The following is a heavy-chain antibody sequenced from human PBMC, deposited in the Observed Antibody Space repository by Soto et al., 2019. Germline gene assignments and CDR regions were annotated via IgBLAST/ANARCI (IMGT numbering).Heavy chain of an antibody. CDR1: GFTFSSYG. CDR3: AKGREFDILTGYPLNYYYGMDV. J-gene: IGHJ6*02. Sequence: SLRLSCAASGFTFSSYGMHWVRQAPGKGLEWVAVISYDGSNKYYADSVKGRFTISRDNTLYLQMNSLRAEDTAVYYCAKGREFDILTGYPLNYYYGMDVWGQGTTVTVSS. CDR2: ISYDGSNK. D-gene: IGHD3-9*01. V-gene: IGHV3-30*18.